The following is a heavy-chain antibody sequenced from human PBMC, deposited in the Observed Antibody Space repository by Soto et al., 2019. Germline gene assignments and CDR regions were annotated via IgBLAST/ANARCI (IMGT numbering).Heavy chain of an antibody. CDR1: GFTVSYNY. V-gene: IGHV3-53*01. J-gene: IGHJ4*02. CDR2: IYSGGNT. CDR3: AKDTGPN. Sequence: GGSLRLSCAASGFTVSYNYMSWVRQAPGKGLEWVSVIYSGGNTYYADSVKGRFTISRDDSKNTVYLQMNSLRADDTAVYYCAKDTGPNWGQGTLVTVSS.